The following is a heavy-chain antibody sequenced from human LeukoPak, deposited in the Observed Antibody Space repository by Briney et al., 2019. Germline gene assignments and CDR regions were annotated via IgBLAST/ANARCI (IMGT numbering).Heavy chain of an antibody. Sequence: GGSLKISCKGSGYSFTSYWIGWVRQMPGKGLEWMGIIYPGDSDTRYSPSFQGQVTISADKSISTAYLQWSSLKASDTAMYYCARLCYYGSGSYSGYTPWGQGTPVTVSS. V-gene: IGHV5-51*01. CDR2: IYPGDSDT. D-gene: IGHD3-10*01. J-gene: IGHJ4*02. CDR1: GYSFTSYW. CDR3: ARLCYYGSGSYSGYTP.